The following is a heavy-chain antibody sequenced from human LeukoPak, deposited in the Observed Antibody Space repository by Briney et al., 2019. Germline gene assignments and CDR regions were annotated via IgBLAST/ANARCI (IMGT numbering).Heavy chain of an antibody. V-gene: IGHV4-39*01. CDR3: VRHQYYYGAGSYYVFDS. CDR1: GSSISISSSY. D-gene: IGHD3-10*01. Sequence: SETLSLTCTVSGSSISISSSYWGWIRQPPGKGLEWIGSIYYSGSTYYNPSLKSRVTISVYTSKNQFSLKLSSVTAADTAVYYCVRHQYYYGAGSYYVFDSWGQGTLVTVSS. J-gene: IGHJ5*01. CDR2: IYYSGST.